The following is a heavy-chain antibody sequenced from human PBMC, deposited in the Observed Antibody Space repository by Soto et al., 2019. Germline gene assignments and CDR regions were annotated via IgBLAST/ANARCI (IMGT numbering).Heavy chain of an antibody. CDR1: GCTFSSYS. D-gene: IGHD6-6*01. CDR3: ARTTAHHIAARRYYYYYYMDV. CDR2: ISSSSSYI. J-gene: IGHJ6*03. V-gene: IGHV3-21*01. Sequence: NPGGSLRLSCAASGCTFSSYSMNWVRQAPGKGLEWVSSISSSSSYIYYADSVKGRFTISRDNAKNSLYLQMNSLRAEDTAVYYCARTTAHHIAARRYYYYYYMDVWGKGTTVTVSS.